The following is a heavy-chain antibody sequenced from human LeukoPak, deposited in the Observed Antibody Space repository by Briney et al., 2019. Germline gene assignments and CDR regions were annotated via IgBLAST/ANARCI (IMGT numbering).Heavy chain of an antibody. CDR3: ARAGYYDSGSYPYYFDN. V-gene: IGHV3-33*01. CDR2: IWYDGSNK. Sequence: GGSLRLSCAVSGFTFSSYVMHWVRQAPGKGLEGVAVIWYDGSNKYYADSVKGRFTISRDNSKNTLYLQMNSLRAEDTAVYYCARAGYYDSGSYPYYFDNWGQGTLVTVSS. D-gene: IGHD3-10*01. CDR1: GFTFSSYV. J-gene: IGHJ4*02.